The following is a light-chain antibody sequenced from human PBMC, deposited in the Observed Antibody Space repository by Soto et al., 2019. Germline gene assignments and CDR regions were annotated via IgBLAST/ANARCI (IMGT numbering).Light chain of an antibody. J-gene: IGKJ2*01. CDR2: DAS. CDR1: QSVHNK. V-gene: IGKV3D-15*01. CDR3: QQYNNWPPVYT. Sequence: EIVMTQSPATLSVSPGERATLSCRASQSVHNKLAWYQQRPGQAPRLLIYDASTRATAIPARCSGSGSVTEFTLTISTLQSEDFAVYYCQQYNNWPPVYTFVQGTRLEIK.